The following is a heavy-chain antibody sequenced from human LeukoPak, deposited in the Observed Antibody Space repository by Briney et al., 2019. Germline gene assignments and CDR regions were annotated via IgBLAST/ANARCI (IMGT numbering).Heavy chain of an antibody. V-gene: IGHV1-69*13. Sequence: ASVKVSCKTSGGTFSTYAFSWVRQAPGQGLEWMGMIIPVFGSTNYAQKFQSRVILTADESTSTAYMDVSSLRSEDTAVYYCAKAEFDRGHYFDSWGQGTLVTVSS. CDR2: IIPVFGST. CDR1: GGTFSTYA. J-gene: IGHJ4*02. D-gene: IGHD1-26*01. CDR3: AKAEFDRGHYFDS.